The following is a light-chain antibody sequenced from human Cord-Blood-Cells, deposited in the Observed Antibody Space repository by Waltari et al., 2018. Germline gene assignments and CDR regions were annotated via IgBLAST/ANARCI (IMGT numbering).Light chain of an antibody. CDR1: SSNLGSNY. CDR2: RNN. V-gene: IGLV1-47*01. CDR3: AAWDDSLSGWV. J-gene: IGLJ3*02. Sequence: QSVLTQPPSASGTPGQRVTIPCSGSSSNLGSNYVYRYQQLPGTAPKLLIYRNNQRPSGVPDRFSGSKSGTSASLAISGLRSEDEADYYCAAWDDSLSGWVFGGGTKLTVL.